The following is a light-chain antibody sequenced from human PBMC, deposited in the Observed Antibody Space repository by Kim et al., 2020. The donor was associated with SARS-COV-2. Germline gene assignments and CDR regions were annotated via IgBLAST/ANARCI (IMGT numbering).Light chain of an antibody. CDR2: DVS. Sequence: QSALTQPASVSGSPGQSLTISCTGTSSDVGVYNYVSWYQQHPGKAPKLMIYDVSNRPSGVSNRFSGSKSGNTASLTISGLQAEDEADYYCSSYTSSTPVVFGGGTQLTVL. J-gene: IGLJ2*01. V-gene: IGLV2-14*03. CDR1: SSDVGVYNY. CDR3: SSYTSSTPVV.